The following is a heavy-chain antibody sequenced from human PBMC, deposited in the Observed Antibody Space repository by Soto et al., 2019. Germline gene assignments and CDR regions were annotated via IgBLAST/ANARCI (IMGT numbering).Heavy chain of an antibody. V-gene: IGHV4-59*01. Sequence: QVRLQESGPGLVKPSETLSLTCTVSGASISSYHWSWIRQSPGKGLEWIGYIYYYGSANYNPSLKSRVIISVDTSKNQVSLRLTSVTAADTGVYYCAAAVPAEYVFPYYYMDVWGKGTTVTVSS. CDR1: GASISSYH. J-gene: IGHJ6*03. CDR3: AAAVPAEYVFPYYYMDV. CDR2: IYYYGSA. D-gene: IGHD3-16*01.